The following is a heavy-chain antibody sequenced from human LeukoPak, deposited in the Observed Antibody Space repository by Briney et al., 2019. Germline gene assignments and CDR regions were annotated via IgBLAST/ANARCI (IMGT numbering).Heavy chain of an antibody. J-gene: IGHJ1*01. D-gene: IGHD3-10*01. CDR1: GYTFTSYA. V-gene: IGHV1-2*02. CDR2: INPNSGGT. Sequence: GASVKVSCKASGYTFTSYAMNWVRQAPGQGLEWMGWINPNSGGTNYAQKFQGRVTMTRDTSISTAYMELSRLRSDDTAVYYCAKSITMVRGAPQVDFQHWGQGTLVTVSS. CDR3: AKSITMVRGAPQVDFQH.